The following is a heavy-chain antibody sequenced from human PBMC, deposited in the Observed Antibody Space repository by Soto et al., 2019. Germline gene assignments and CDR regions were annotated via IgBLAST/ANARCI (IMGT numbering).Heavy chain of an antibody. D-gene: IGHD5-12*01. CDR3: ARDFTVVATTGGSDY. CDR2: IWYDGSNK. V-gene: IGHV3-33*01. CDR1: GFTFSSYG. Sequence: GGSLRLSCAASGFTFSSYGMHWVRQAPGKGLEWVAVIWYDGSNKYYADSVKGRFTISRDNSKNTLYLQMNSLRAEDTAVYYCARDFTVVATTGGSDYWGQGTLVTVYS. J-gene: IGHJ4*02.